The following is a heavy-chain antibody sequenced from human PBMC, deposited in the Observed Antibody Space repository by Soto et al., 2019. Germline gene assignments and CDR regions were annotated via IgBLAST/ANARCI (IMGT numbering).Heavy chain of an antibody. CDR2: IKQDGSET. CDR3: ASVRERGYFDY. J-gene: IGHJ4*02. CDR1: GFTFSSYW. V-gene: IGHV3-7*01. Sequence: EVQLVESGGGLVQPGGSLRLSCAASGFTFSSYWMSWVRQAPGKGLEWVANIKQDGSETYYVDSVKGRFTISRDNAKNSVYLQMNSLRVEDTAVYYCASVRERGYFDYWGQGTLVTVSS. D-gene: IGHD1-1*01.